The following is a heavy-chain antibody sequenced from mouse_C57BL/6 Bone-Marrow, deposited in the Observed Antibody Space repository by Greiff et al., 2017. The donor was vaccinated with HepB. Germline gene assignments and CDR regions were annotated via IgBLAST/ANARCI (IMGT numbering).Heavy chain of an antibody. CDR2: IYPGSGNT. D-gene: IGHD5-5*01. J-gene: IGHJ4*01. CDR3: ASAYLYAMDY. Sequence: VQLQQSGAELMRPGASVKLSCKASGYTFTDYYINWVKQRPGQGLEWIARIYPGSGNTYYNEKFKGKATLTAEKSSSTAYMQLSSLTSEDSAVYFCASAYLYAMDYWGQGTSVTVSS. V-gene: IGHV1-76*01. CDR1: GYTFTDYY.